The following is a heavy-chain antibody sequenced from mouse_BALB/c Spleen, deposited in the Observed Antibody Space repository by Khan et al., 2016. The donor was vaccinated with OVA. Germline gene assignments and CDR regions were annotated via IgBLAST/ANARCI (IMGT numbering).Heavy chain of an antibody. CDR1: GDSITSGY. CDR3: ARYSPRTTDYAMDY. V-gene: IGHV3-8*02. D-gene: IGHD1-1*01. Sequence: EVQLQESGPSLVKPSQTLSLTCSVTGDSITSGYWNWIRKFPGNKLEYMGYISYSGSTYYNPSLTSRISITRDTSKNQYYLQLNSVTTEDTATYYCARYSPRTTDYAMDYWGQGTSVTVSS. J-gene: IGHJ4*01. CDR2: ISYSGST.